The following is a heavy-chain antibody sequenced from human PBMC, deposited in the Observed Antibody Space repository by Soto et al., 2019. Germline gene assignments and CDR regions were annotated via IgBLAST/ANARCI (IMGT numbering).Heavy chain of an antibody. CDR3: AKGRSSSTWYYFDY. J-gene: IGHJ4*02. CDR2: ISESGDST. CDR1: GFTFSSYA. D-gene: IGHD6-13*01. Sequence: GGSLRLSCAASGFTFSSYAMSWVRQAPGKGLEWVSAISESGDSTYYADSVKGRFTISRDNSKNTLYLQMNSLRAEDTAVYYCAKGRSSSTWYYFDYWGQGTLVTVSS. V-gene: IGHV3-23*01.